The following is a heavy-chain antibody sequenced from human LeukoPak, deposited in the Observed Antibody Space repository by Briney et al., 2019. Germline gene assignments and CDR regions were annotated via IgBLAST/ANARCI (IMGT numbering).Heavy chain of an antibody. CDR2: ISGSGGST. J-gene: IGHJ3*02. V-gene: IGHV3-23*01. CDR1: GLTFSSYA. D-gene: IGHD4-23*01. Sequence: QSGGSLRLSCAASGLTFSSYAMSWVRQAPGKGLEWVSAISGSGGSTYYADSVKGRFTVSRDNAKNSLYLQMNSLRAEDTAVYYCARVPRGSRASPVGLNAFDIWGQGTMVTVSS. CDR3: ARVPRGSRASPVGLNAFDI.